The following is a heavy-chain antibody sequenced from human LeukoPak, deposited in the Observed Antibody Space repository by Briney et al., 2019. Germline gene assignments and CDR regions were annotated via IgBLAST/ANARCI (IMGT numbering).Heavy chain of an antibody. CDR3: ARVSYYDSSGYIPHFDY. D-gene: IGHD3-22*01. V-gene: IGHV3-53*01. J-gene: IGHJ4*02. CDR1: GFTVSSNY. Sequence: PGGSLRLSCAASGFTVSSNYVSWVRQAPGKGLEWVSVIYSGGSTYYADSVKGRFTISRDNSKNTLYLQMNSLRAEDTAVYYCARVSYYDSSGYIPHFDYWGQGTLVTVSS. CDR2: IYSGGST.